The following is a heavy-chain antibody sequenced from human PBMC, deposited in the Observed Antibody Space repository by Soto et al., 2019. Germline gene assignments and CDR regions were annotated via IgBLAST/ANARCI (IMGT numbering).Heavy chain of an antibody. CDR3: ARIGSWALNFDY. CDR1: GFTFSSYG. Sequence: GGSLRLSCAASGFTFSSYGMHWVRQAPGKGLEWVAVIWYDGSNKYYADSVKGRFTISRDNSKNTLYLQMNSLRAEDTAVYYCARIGSWALNFDYWGQGTLVTVSS. J-gene: IGHJ4*02. CDR2: IWYDGSNK. V-gene: IGHV3-33*08. D-gene: IGHD6-13*01.